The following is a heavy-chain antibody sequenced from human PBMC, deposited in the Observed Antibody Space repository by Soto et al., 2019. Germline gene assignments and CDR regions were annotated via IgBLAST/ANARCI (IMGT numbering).Heavy chain of an antibody. CDR2: INPNSGGT. Sequence: GASVKVSCKASGYTFTGYYMHWVRQAPGQGLEWMGWINPNSGGTNYAQKFQGWVTMTRDTSISTAYMELSRLRSDDTAVYYCARGGGDTAMEAYCYYGMDVWGQGTTVTVSS. CDR3: ARGGGDTAMEAYCYYGMDV. CDR1: GYTFTGYY. D-gene: IGHD5-18*01. V-gene: IGHV1-2*04. J-gene: IGHJ6*02.